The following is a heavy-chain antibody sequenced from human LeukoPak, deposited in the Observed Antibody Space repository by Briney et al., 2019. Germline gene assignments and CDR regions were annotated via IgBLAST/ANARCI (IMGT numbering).Heavy chain of an antibody. Sequence: ASVKVSCKVSGYTLTELSMHWVRQAPGKGLEWMGGFDPEDGETIYAQKFQGRVTMTEDTSTDTAYMELSSLRSDDTAVYYCARDQFTYYDSSVSAFDIWGQGTMVTVSS. J-gene: IGHJ3*02. CDR3: ARDQFTYYDSSVSAFDI. D-gene: IGHD3-22*01. V-gene: IGHV1-24*01. CDR1: GYTLTELS. CDR2: FDPEDGET.